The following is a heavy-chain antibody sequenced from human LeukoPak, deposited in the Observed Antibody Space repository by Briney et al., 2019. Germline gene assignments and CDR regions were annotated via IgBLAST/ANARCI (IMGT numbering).Heavy chain of an antibody. V-gene: IGHV4-59*01. Sequence: SETLSLTCTVSGGSISSYYWSWIRQPLGKGLEWIGYIYYSGSTNYNPSLKSRVTISVDTSKNQFSLKLSSVTAADTAVYYCARDPSSSWTSDAFDIWGQGTMVTVSS. J-gene: IGHJ3*02. D-gene: IGHD6-13*01. CDR3: ARDPSSSWTSDAFDI. CDR2: IYYSGST. CDR1: GGSISSYY.